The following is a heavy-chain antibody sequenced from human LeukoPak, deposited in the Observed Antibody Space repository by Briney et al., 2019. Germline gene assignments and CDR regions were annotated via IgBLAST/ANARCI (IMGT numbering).Heavy chain of an antibody. CDR1: GGSISSGSYY. CDR2: IYTSGST. CDR3: ARVGAIAAAGTWGDYYYYYMDV. V-gene: IGHV4-61*02. D-gene: IGHD6-13*01. J-gene: IGHJ6*03. Sequence: PSETLSLTCTVSGGSISSGSYYWSWIRQPAGKGLEWIGRIYTSGSTNYNPSLKSRVTMSVDTSKNQFSLKLSSVTAADTAVYYCARVGAIAAAGTWGDYYYYYMDVWGKGTTVTVSS.